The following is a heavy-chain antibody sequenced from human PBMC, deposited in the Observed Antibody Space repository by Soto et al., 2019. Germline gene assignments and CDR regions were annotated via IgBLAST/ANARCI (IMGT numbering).Heavy chain of an antibody. D-gene: IGHD3-3*01. J-gene: IGHJ6*03. CDR3: ARGRNYDFWSGYTYYYYYMDV. V-gene: IGHV4-34*01. CDR2: INHSGST. Sequence: SETLSLTCAVYGGSFSGYYWSWIRQPPGKGLEWIGEINHSGSTNYNPSLKSRVTISVDTSKNQFSLKLSSVTAADTAVYYCARGRNYDFWSGYTYYYYYMDVWGKGTTVTVSS. CDR1: GGSFSGYY.